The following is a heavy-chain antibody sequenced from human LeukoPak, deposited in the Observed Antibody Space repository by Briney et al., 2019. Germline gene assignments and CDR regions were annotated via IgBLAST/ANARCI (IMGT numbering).Heavy chain of an antibody. CDR1: GGSISSYY. V-gene: IGHV4-59*01. J-gene: IGHJ4*02. CDR2: IYYSGSA. D-gene: IGHD1-1*01. CDR3: ARDLDLYYFDY. Sequence: SETLSLTCTVSGGSISSYYWSWIRQPPGKGLEWIGYIYYSGSANYNPSLKSRVTISVDTSKNQFSLKLSSVTAADTAVYYCARDLDLYYFDYWGQGTLVTVSS.